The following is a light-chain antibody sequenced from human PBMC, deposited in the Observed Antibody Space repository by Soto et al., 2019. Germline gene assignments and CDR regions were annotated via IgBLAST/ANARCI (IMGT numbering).Light chain of an antibody. CDR3: QQSYGTPQT. V-gene: IGKV1-39*01. J-gene: IGKJ1*01. Sequence: DIQMTQSPSSLSASVGDRVTITCRASQSIRNYLNWYQQKPGKAPNLLIYTTSSLQSGVPSRFSGSGSGTDFTLTISSLQPEDFVTYYCQQSYGTPQTFGQGTKVEV. CDR1: QSIRNY. CDR2: TTS.